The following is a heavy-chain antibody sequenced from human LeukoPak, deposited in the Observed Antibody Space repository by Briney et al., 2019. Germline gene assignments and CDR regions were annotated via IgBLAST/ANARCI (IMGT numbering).Heavy chain of an antibody. D-gene: IGHD2-2*01. J-gene: IGHJ6*03. Sequence: ASVKVSCKASGYTFTSYDINWVRQATGQGLEWMGWMNPNSGNTGYAQKFQGRVTITRNTSISTAYMELSSLRSEDTAVYYCARGDIVVVPAAGAGYYYYYYMDVWGKGTTVTVSS. CDR3: ARGDIVVVPAAGAGYYYYYYMDV. CDR1: GYTFTSYD. CDR2: MNPNSGNT. V-gene: IGHV1-8*03.